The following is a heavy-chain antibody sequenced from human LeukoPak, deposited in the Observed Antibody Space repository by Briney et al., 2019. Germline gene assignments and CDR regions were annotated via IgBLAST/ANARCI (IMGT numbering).Heavy chain of an antibody. Sequence: SETLSLTCTVSGGSISSSSYYWGWIRQPPGKGLEWIGSIYYSGSTYYNPSLKSRVTISVDTSKNQFSLKLSSVTAADTAVYYCAGLARRGPVRGADKFYFDYWGQGTLVTVSS. CDR1: GGSISSSSYY. J-gene: IGHJ4*02. V-gene: IGHV4-39*01. D-gene: IGHD3-10*01. CDR3: AGLARRGPVRGADKFYFDY. CDR2: IYYSGST.